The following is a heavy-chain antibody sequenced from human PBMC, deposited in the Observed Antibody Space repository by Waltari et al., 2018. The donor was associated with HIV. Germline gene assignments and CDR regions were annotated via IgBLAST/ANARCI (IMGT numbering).Heavy chain of an antibody. CDR2: IYYSGST. J-gene: IGHJ5*02. V-gene: IGHV4-39*07. D-gene: IGHD4-17*01. Sequence: QLQLQESGPGLVKPSETLSLTCTVSGGSISSSSYYWGWIRQPPGKGLEWIGSIYYSGSTYYNPSLKSRVTISVDTSKNQFSLKLSSVTAADTAVYYCARSMTTVTTGEWFDPWGQGTLVTVSS. CDR1: GGSISSSSYY. CDR3: ARSMTTVTTGEWFDP.